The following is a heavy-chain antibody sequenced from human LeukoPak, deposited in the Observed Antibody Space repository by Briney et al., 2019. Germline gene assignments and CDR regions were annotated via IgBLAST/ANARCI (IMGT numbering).Heavy chain of an antibody. D-gene: IGHD2-21*01. CDR3: AVMRRCWLDP. J-gene: IGHJ5*02. Sequence: ASVKVSCKASGYTFTSYGINWLRQATGQGLEWMGWMNSDSGSSGYAQKFQGRVTMTRNTSINTAYMELSSLRSEDTAVYYCAVMRRCWLDPWGQGTLVTVSS. CDR2: MNSDSGSS. CDR1: GYTFTSYG. V-gene: IGHV1-8*02.